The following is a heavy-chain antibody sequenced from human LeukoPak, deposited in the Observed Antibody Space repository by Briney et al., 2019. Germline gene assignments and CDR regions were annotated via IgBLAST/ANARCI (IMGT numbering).Heavy chain of an antibody. V-gene: IGHV4-4*07. CDR1: GASISSYY. Sequence: SETLSLTCSVSGASISSYYWTWIGQPAGKGLEWIGRFSTTWSTSYNPSLKSRVTMSVDTSKNQFSLRLSSVTAADTAVYYCARVDAGSTGILHTWGQGTLVTVSS. J-gene: IGHJ5*02. CDR2: FSTTWST. D-gene: IGHD7-27*01. CDR3: ARVDAGSTGILHT.